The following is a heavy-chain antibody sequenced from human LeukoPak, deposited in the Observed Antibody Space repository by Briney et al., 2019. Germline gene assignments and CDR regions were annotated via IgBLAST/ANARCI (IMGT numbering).Heavy chain of an antibody. CDR3: ARDFYYGSGSYES. J-gene: IGHJ4*02. V-gene: IGHV1-46*01. CDR1: GYTFTSNY. D-gene: IGHD3-10*01. Sequence: ASVKVSCKAVGYTFTSNYMHWVRQAPGQGPEWMGVISPSGGSTTYAQKFQGRVTLTRDMSTSTDYLELSSLRSEDTAVYYCARDFYYGSGSYESWGQGTLVTVSS. CDR2: ISPSGGST.